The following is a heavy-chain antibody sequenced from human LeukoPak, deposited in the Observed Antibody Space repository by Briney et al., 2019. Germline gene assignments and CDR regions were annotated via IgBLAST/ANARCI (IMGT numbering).Heavy chain of an antibody. CDR1: GDSISSGPFY. V-gene: IGHV4-61*10. CDR2: INHSGST. D-gene: IGHD3-22*01. J-gene: IGHJ4*02. Sequence: SETLSLTCTVSGDSISSGPFYWSWIRQPAGKGLEWIGEINHSGSTNYNPSLKSRVTISVDTSKNQFSLKLSSVTAADTAVYYCARGLLITMIVVVRRGYYFDYWGQGTLVTVSS. CDR3: ARGLLITMIVVVRRGYYFDY.